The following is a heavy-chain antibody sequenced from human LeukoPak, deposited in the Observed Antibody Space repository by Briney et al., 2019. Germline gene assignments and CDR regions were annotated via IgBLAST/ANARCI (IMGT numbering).Heavy chain of an antibody. J-gene: IGHJ2*01. V-gene: IGHV3-30*18. Sequence: GGSLRLSCAASGFTFSSYGMHLVRQAPGKGLEWVAVISYDGSNKYYADSVKGRFTISRDNSKNTLYLQMSSLRAADTAMYYCAKDVGYCSGGSCYPNWYFDLWGRGTLVTVSS. CDR3: AKDVGYCSGGSCYPNWYFDL. CDR2: ISYDGSNK. CDR1: GFTFSSYG. D-gene: IGHD2-15*01.